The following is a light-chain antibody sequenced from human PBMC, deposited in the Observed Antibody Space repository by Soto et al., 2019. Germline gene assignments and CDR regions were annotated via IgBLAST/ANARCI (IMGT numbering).Light chain of an antibody. CDR3: SSYTCSSTSV. Sequence: QSALTQPASVSGSPGQSITISCTGTSSDVGSYNYVSWYQQHPGKAPKLMIYDVSNRPSGVSNRFSGSKSGNTASLTISGLQAEDEADYYCSSYTCSSTSVFGTGTKLTVL. J-gene: IGLJ1*01. V-gene: IGLV2-14*01. CDR1: SSDVGSYNY. CDR2: DVS.